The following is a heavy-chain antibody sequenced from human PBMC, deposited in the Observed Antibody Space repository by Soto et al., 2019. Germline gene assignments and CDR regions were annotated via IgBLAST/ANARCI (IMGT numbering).Heavy chain of an antibody. CDR3: ARDPGEQQLDAFDY. CDR1: GYTFTGYY. CDR2: INPNSGGT. D-gene: IGHD6-13*01. J-gene: IGHJ4*02. V-gene: IGHV1-2*04. Sequence: QVQLVQSGAEVKKPGASVKVSCKASGYTFTGYYMHWVRQAPGQGLEWMGWINPNSGGTNYAQKFQGWVTMTRDTSISTADMELSRLRSDDTAVYYCARDPGEQQLDAFDYWGQGTLVTVSS.